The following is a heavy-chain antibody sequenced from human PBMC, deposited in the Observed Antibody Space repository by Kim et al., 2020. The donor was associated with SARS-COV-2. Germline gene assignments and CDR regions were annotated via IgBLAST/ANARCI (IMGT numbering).Heavy chain of an antibody. CDR1: GFTFSGYW. Sequence: GGSLRLSCAAPGFTFSGYWMSWVRQAPGKGLEWVSNIKQDGSGKYYVDSVKGRFTISRDNAKNSLYLQMNSLRAEDTAVYYCANYYGSGSYYEDYWGQGTLATVSS. D-gene: IGHD3-10*01. J-gene: IGHJ4*02. CDR3: ANYYGSGSYYEDY. CDR2: IKQDGSGK. V-gene: IGHV3-7*01.